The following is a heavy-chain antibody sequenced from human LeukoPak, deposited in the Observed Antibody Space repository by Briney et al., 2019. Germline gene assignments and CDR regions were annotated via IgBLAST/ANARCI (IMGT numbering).Heavy chain of an antibody. CDR2: IYTSGST. V-gene: IGHV4-61*02. CDR1: GGSISSGSYY. CDR3: ARHLGYCSSTSCSARSNWFDP. D-gene: IGHD2-2*01. Sequence: PSETLSLTCTVSGGSISSGSYYWSWIRQPAGKGLEWIGRIYTSGSTNYNPSLKSRVTISVDTSKNQFSLKLSSVTAADTAVYYCARHLGYCSSTSCSARSNWFDPWGQGTLVTVSS. J-gene: IGHJ5*02.